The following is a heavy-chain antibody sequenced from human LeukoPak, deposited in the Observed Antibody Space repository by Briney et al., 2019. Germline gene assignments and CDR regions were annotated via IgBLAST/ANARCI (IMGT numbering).Heavy chain of an antibody. CDR3: ARVPNMVVVPAATNNWFDP. V-gene: IGHV1-2*02. D-gene: IGHD2-2*01. Sequence: ASVKVSCKASGYTFTGYYMHWVRQAPGQGLEWMGWINPNSGGTNYAQKFQGRVTMTRDTSISTAYMELSRLRSDDTAVNYCARVPNMVVVPAATNNWFDPWGQGTLVTVSS. J-gene: IGHJ5*02. CDR1: GYTFTGYY. CDR2: INPNSGGT.